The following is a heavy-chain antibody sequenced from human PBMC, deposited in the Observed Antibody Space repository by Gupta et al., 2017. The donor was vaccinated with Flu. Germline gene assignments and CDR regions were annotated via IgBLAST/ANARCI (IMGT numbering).Heavy chain of an antibody. CDR2: ISGGGGST. Sequence: EVQLLESGGGLVKPGGSLRLSCAASGFTFSSYAMTWVRPAPGKGLEWVSAISGGGGSTYYADSVNGRFTISRDNSKNALYLQMSNLRAEDTAVYYCAKGIAARDYNWFDPWGQGTLVTVSS. CDR3: AKGIAARDYNWFDP. J-gene: IGHJ5*02. D-gene: IGHD6-13*01. V-gene: IGHV3-23*01. CDR1: GFTFSSYA.